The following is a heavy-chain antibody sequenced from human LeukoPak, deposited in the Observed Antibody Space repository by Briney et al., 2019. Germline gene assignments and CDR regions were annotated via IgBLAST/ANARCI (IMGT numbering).Heavy chain of an antibody. V-gene: IGHV4-61*02. CDR1: GGSISSGSYH. J-gene: IGHJ3*02. CDR3: ARDNRFLEPAKGAFDI. D-gene: IGHD3-3*01. Sequence: SQTLSLTCTVSGGSISSGSYHWSWIRQPAGKGLEWIGRIYTSGSTNYNPSLKSRVTISVDTSKNQFSLKLSSVTAADTAVYYCARDNRFLEPAKGAFDIWGQGTMVTVSS. CDR2: IYTSGST.